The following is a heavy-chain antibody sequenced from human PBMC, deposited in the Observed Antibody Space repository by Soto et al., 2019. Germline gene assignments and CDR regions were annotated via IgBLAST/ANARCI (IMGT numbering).Heavy chain of an antibody. Sequence: HGESLKISCKGSGYIFTDYWISWVRQMPGKGLEWMGRIDPSDSYTTYSPSFQGHVTISADRSISTASLQWSSLMASDTAMYYCARHAVTATLTGGIDVWGQGTTVTVS. V-gene: IGHV5-10-1*01. CDR3: ARHAVTATLTGGIDV. CDR2: IDPSDSYT. CDR1: GYIFTDYW. J-gene: IGHJ6*02. D-gene: IGHD2-21*02.